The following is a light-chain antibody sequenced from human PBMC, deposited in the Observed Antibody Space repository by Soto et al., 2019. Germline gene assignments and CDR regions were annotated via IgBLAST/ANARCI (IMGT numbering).Light chain of an antibody. Sequence: DIQMTQSPSSLSASVGDRVTITCQASQDISNYLNWYQQNPGQAPKLLIHDASILEPGVPSRFSGSGSGTDFTFTISSLQPEDIATYYCQQYNSLPTFGGGTKVEIK. CDR1: QDISNY. J-gene: IGKJ4*01. CDR3: QQYNSLPT. CDR2: DAS. V-gene: IGKV1-33*01.